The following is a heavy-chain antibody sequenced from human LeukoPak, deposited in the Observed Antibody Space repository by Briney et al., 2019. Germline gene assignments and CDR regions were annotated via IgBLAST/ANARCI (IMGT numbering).Heavy chain of an antibody. V-gene: IGHV3-48*01. CDR2: ISSSSSTI. J-gene: IGHJ4*02. Sequence: GGSLRLSCAASGFTFSSYSMNWVRQAPGKGLEWVSYISSSSSTIYYADSVKGRFTISRDNAKNSLYLQMNSPRAEDTAVYYCARVVAARSFYFDYWGQGTLVTVSS. CDR1: GFTFSSYS. D-gene: IGHD2-15*01. CDR3: ARVVAARSFYFDY.